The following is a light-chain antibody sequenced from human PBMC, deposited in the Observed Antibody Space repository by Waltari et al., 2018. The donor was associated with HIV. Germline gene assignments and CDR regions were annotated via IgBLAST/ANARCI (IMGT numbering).Light chain of an antibody. CDR2: RNK. CDR1: SSNIGSHF. Sequence: QSVLTQPPSASGTPGQRVTISCSGGSSNIGSHFVSWYQQVAGTTPKLLIFRNKKRSSGVPDRCSGSKSGTSASLSISGLRPEDEADYYCATWDDSSSGSWVFGGGTKVTVL. V-gene: IGLV1-47*01. CDR3: ATWDDSSSGSWV. J-gene: IGLJ3*02.